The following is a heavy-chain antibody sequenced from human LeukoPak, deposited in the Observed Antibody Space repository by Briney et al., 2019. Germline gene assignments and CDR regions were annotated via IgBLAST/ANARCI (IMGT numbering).Heavy chain of an antibody. Sequence: TGGSLRLSCAASGFSFSDHWLDWVRQAPGKGLEWVAHIKGDGSQKYYVDSVKGRFTISRDNAKTSLYLRMDSLRAEDTAVYYCARNRGWLQFDYWGQGTLVTVSS. CDR2: IKGDGSQK. CDR3: ARNRGWLQFDY. J-gene: IGHJ4*02. D-gene: IGHD5-12*01. V-gene: IGHV3-7*03. CDR1: GFSFSDHW.